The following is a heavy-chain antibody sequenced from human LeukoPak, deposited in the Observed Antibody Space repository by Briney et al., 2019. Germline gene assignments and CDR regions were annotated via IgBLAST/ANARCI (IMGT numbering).Heavy chain of an antibody. D-gene: IGHD3-3*01. CDR2: IYYSGST. CDR3: ARVRREWLLSLIDYYYYMDV. V-gene: IGHV4-39*07. J-gene: IGHJ6*03. CDR1: SGSISSSSYY. Sequence: PSETLSLTCTVSSGSISSSSYYWGWIRQPPGKGLEWIGSIYYSGSTYYNPSLKSRVTISVDTSKNQFSLKLSSVTAADTAVYYCARVRREWLLSLIDYYYYMDVWGKGTTVTVSS.